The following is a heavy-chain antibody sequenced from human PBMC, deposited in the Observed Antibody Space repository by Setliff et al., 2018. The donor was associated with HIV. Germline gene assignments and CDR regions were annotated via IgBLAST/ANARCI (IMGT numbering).Heavy chain of an antibody. J-gene: IGHJ6*02. V-gene: IGHV4-61*09. CDR2: ISTTGST. CDR3: EAATVGETGYCGIDV. D-gene: IGHD1-26*01. Sequence: PSETLSLTCTVSGDSISRGSYFWVWIRQPAGKGLEWIGHISTTGSTNYNPSLKSRVIISLDTSKNQFSLKLTSVTAADTAVYYCEAATVGETGYCGIDVWGPGTTVTVSS. CDR1: GDSISRGSYF.